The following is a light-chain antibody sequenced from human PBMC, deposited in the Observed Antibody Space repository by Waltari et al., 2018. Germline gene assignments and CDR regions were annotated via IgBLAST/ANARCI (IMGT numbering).Light chain of an antibody. CDR2: DAS. CDR3: QQYSDWPRT. V-gene: IGKV3-15*01. J-gene: IGKJ4*02. Sequence: EIVMTQSPATLSVSPGERVTLSCRASQSVNNKLAWYQQKPCHAPRLLIDDASTRATGIPTRFSGSGSGTEFTITISSLQSEDFAVYYCQQYSDWPRTFGGGTKVEIK. CDR1: QSVNNK.